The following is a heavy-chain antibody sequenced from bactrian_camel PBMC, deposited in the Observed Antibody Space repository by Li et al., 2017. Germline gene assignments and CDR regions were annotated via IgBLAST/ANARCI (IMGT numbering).Heavy chain of an antibody. J-gene: IGHJ4*01. D-gene: IGHD1*01. CDR3: AADIMIRGRGAC. Sequence: HVQLVESGGGSVQAGGSLRLSCEASGFTFLDNDLGWYRQAPGNECELVSALSSEGTIWYRGSVKGRFTISQDNAKNILYLQMNNLKPEDTAVYYCAADIMIRGRGACGGQGTQVTVS. CDR2: LSSEGTI. V-gene: IGHV3S55*01. CDR1: GFTFLDND.